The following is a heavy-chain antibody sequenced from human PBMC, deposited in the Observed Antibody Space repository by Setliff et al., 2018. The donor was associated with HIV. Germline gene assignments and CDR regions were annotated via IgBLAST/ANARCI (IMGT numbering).Heavy chain of an antibody. J-gene: IGHJ4*02. V-gene: IGHV4-61*01. CDR3: ARRRDGYNSAPWRNDY. D-gene: IGHD5-12*01. CDR2: IYYSGST. Sequence: PSETLSLTCTVSGGSVSSGSYYWSWIRQPPGKGLEWIGYIYYSGSTNYNPSLKSRVTISVDTSKKQFSLKLRSVTAADTAVYHCARRRDGYNSAPWRNDYWGQGTLVTVSS. CDR1: GGSVSSGSYY.